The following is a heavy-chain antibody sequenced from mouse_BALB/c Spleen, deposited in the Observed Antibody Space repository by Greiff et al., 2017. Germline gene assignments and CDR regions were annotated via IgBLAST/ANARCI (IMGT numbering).Heavy chain of an antibody. CDR1: GFNIKDYY. D-gene: IGHD2-4*01. CDR2: IDPENGNT. J-gene: IGHJ3*01. Sequence: VQLKESGAELVRPGALVKLSCKASGFNIKDYYMHWVKQRPEQGLEWIGWIDPENGNTIYDPKFQGKASITADTSSNTAYLQLSSLTSEDTAVYYCARSDDYGSGFAYWGQGTLVTVSA. CDR3: ARSDDYGSGFAY. V-gene: IGHV14-1*02.